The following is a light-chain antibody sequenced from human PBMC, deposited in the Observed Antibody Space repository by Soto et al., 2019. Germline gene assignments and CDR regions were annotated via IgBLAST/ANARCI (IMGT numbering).Light chain of an antibody. Sequence: QSVLTQPASVSESPGQSITISCTGTSRDVGGYNYVSWYQQHPGEVPRLVIYGVSNRPSGVSSRFSGSKSGNTASLTISGLLAEDEADYYCSSYTSSSTYVFGTGTKVTVL. CDR3: SSYTSSSTYV. J-gene: IGLJ1*01. V-gene: IGLV2-14*01. CDR2: GVS. CDR1: SRDVGGYNY.